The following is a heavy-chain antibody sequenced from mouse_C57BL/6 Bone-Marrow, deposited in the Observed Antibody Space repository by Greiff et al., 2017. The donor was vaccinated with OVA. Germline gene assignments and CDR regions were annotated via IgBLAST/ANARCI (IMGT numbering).Heavy chain of an antibody. CDR1: GYSITSDYA. CDR2: ISYSGST. V-gene: IGHV3-2*02. J-gene: IGHJ2*01. CDR3: ARGRGNYGY. D-gene: IGHD2-1*01. Sequence: EVQLQESGPGLVKPSQSLSLTCTVTGYSITSDYAWNWIRQFPGNKLEWMGYISYSGSTSYNPSLKSRISITRDTSKNQFFLQLNSVTTEDTATYYCARGRGNYGYWGQGTTLTVSS.